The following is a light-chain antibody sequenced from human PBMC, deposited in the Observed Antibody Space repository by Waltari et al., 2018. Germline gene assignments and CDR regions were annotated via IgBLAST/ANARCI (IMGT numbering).Light chain of an antibody. CDR3: SAWDGSLSAWV. Sequence: SVSKGLRQTATLACAGNSNNVGNQGVAWLQHHQGHPPKLLSYRNNNRPSGISERFSASKSGNTASLTITGLQPEDEADYYCSAWDGSLSAWVFGGGTKLTVL. CDR2: RNN. V-gene: IGLV10-54*01. J-gene: IGLJ3*02. CDR1: SNNVGNQG.